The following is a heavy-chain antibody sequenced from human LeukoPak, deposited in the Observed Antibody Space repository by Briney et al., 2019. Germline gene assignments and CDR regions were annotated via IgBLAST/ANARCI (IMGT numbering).Heavy chain of an antibody. V-gene: IGHV4-31*03. CDR3: ARDYTDGSGCRNYYYYGMDV. J-gene: IGHJ6*02. D-gene: IGHD6-19*01. CDR2: IYYSGST. Sequence: KTSETLSLTCTVSGGSISSGGYYWSWIRQHPGKGLEWIGHIYYSGSTYYNPSLKSRVTISEDTSENQFSLKLSSVTAADTAVYYCARDYTDGSGCRNYYYYGMDVWGQGTTVTVSS. CDR1: GGSISSGGYY.